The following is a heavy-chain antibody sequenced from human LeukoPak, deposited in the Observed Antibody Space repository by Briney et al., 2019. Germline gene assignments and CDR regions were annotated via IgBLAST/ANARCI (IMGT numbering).Heavy chain of an antibody. Sequence: GGSVRLSCAASGFTFSSYSMNWVRQAPGKGLEWVSSFTAASSYIYYADSVRGRFTISRDNAKNSLYLQMNSLRAEDTAVYYCARPAAAIPPYWGQGTLVSVSS. CDR2: FTAASSYI. CDR3: ARPAAAIPPY. V-gene: IGHV3-21*01. CDR1: GFTFSSYS. J-gene: IGHJ4*02. D-gene: IGHD6-13*01.